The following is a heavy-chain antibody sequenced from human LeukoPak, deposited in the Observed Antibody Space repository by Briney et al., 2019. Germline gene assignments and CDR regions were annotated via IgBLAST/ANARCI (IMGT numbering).Heavy chain of an antibody. V-gene: IGHV3-48*03. CDR2: ISSSGSTI. D-gene: IGHD3-9*01. Sequence: GGSLRLSCAASGFTFSSYEMNWVRQAPGKGLEWVSYISSSGSTIYYADSVKGRFTISRDNAKNSLYLQMNSPRAEDTAVYYCARDPAYYDILTGYYNYGMDVWGKGTTVTVSS. CDR1: GFTFSSYE. J-gene: IGHJ6*04. CDR3: ARDPAYYDILTGYYNYGMDV.